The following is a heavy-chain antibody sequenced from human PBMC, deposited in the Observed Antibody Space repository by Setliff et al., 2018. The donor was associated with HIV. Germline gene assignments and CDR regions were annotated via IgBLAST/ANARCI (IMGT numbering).Heavy chain of an antibody. CDR2: IYSTGST. V-gene: IGHV4-59*11. D-gene: IGHD4-17*01. CDR3: AKGAGFYGDYTFDH. Sequence: SETLSLTCTVSGPSINIHYWSWIRQSPGKGFEWIVYIYSTGSTNYNPSLQSRVTLSMVASRNQFSLKVTSVTAADTAVYYCAKGAGFYGDYTFDHWGQGRQVTVSS. CDR1: GPSINIHY. J-gene: IGHJ4*02.